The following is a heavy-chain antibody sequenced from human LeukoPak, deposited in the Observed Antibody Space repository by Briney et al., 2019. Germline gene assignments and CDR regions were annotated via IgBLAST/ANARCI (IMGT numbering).Heavy chain of an antibody. CDR1: GYTFTSYG. D-gene: IGHD5-24*01. J-gene: IGHJ5*02. CDR3: ARAMATILWFDP. Sequence: ASVKVSCKASGYTFTSYGISWVRQPPGQGLEWMGGIIPIFGTANYAQKFQGRVTITTDESTSTAYMELSSLRSEDTAVYYCARAMATILWFDPWGQGTLVTVSS. CDR2: IIPIFGTA. V-gene: IGHV1-69*05.